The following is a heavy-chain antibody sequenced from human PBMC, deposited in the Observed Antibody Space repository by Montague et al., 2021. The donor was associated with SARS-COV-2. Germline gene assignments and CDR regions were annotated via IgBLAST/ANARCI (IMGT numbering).Heavy chain of an antibody. V-gene: IGHV4-31*03. D-gene: IGHD3-22*01. J-gene: IGHJ3*02. CDR3: ARAYITMIVVVSAFDI. CDR1: GGSISSGGYY. CDR2: IYYSGST. Sequence: TLSTCTVSGGSISSGGYYWSWIRQHPGKGLEWIGYIYYSGSTYYNPSLKSRVTISVDTSKNQFSLKLSSVTAADTAVYYCARAYITMIVVVSAFDIWGQGTMVTVSS.